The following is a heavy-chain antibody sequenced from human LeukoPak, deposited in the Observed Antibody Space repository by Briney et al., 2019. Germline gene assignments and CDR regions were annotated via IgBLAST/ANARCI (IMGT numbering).Heavy chain of an antibody. V-gene: IGHV1-18*01. CDR1: DYTFTSYG. D-gene: IGHD5-24*01. CDR3: ARGWIEMPTVYFDY. Sequence: ASVKVSRKASDYTFTSYGISWVRQAPGQGIEWMGWISTYTGNTKYTQKLQGRVTMTADTSTRTAYMELRSLTSDDTAVYYCARGWIEMPTVYFDYWGQGTLVSVSS. J-gene: IGHJ4*02. CDR2: ISTYTGNT.